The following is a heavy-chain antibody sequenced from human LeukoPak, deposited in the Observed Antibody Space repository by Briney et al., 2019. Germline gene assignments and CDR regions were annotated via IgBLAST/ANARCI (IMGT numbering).Heavy chain of an antibody. CDR3: AKGVSYCSGGSCHSRGAFDI. Sequence: GGSLRLSCTASGFTFSSYGMHWVRQAPGKGLEWVAGISYDGSTEYYADSVRGRFTISRDNSKNTLYLQMISLRAEDTAVYYCAKGVSYCSGGSCHSRGAFDIWGQGTMVTVSS. D-gene: IGHD2-15*01. V-gene: IGHV3-30*18. CDR1: GFTFSSYG. J-gene: IGHJ3*02. CDR2: ISYDGSTE.